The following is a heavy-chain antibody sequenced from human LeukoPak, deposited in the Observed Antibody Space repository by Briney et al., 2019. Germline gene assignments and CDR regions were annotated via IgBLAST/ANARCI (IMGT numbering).Heavy chain of an antibody. D-gene: IGHD2-2*02. CDR1: GYTFTGYY. CDR2: INPNSGGT. V-gene: IGHV1-2*02. J-gene: IGHJ5*02. CDR3: ARVVYRCSSTSCHTPSGNWFDP. Sequence: ASVKVSCKASGYTFTGYYMHWVRQAPGQGLEWMGWINPNSGGTNYAQKFQGRVTITRDTSISTAYMELSRLRSDDTAVYYCARVVYRCSSTSCHTPSGNWFDPWGQGTLVTVSS.